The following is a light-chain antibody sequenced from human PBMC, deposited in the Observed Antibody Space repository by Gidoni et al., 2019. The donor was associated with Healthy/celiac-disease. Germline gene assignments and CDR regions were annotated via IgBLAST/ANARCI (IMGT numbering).Light chain of an antibody. CDR1: QSISSY. V-gene: IGKV1-39*01. Sequence: EIQMTQYPSYLSASVGDRVTITCRASQSISSYLNWYRQKPGKAPKLLIYAASSLIGGFTARFSGSGSGTDFTLTISSLQPEDSATYYCQQSYRTPPTFGQGTKVEIK. J-gene: IGKJ1*01. CDR2: AAS. CDR3: QQSYRTPPT.